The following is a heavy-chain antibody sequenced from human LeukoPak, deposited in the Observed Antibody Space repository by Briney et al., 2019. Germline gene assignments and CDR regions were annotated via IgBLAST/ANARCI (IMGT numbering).Heavy chain of an antibody. Sequence: PSETLSLTCTVSGGSISSYYWSWIRQPPGKGLEWIGYIYYSGSTNYNPSLKSRVTISVDTSKNQFSLKLSSVTAADTAVYYCARGRVIAVAGTAVYFDYWGQGTPVTVSS. D-gene: IGHD6-19*01. V-gene: IGHV4-59*12. CDR3: ARGRVIAVAGTAVYFDY. CDR1: GGSISSYY. J-gene: IGHJ4*02. CDR2: IYYSGST.